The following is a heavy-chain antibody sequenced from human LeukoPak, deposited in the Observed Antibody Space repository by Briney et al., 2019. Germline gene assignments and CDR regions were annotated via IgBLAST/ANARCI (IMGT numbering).Heavy chain of an antibody. J-gene: IGHJ6*03. CDR2: IRSKANSYAT. CDR3: TREAYDIFTGYSPDYYYYMDV. CDR1: GFTFSGSA. Sequence: GGSLRLSCAASGFTFSGSAMHWVRQASGKGLEWVGRIRSKANSYATAYAASVKGRFTISRDDSKNTAYLQMNSLKTEDTAVYFCTREAYDIFTGYSPDYYYYMDVWGKGTTVTISS. D-gene: IGHD3-9*01. V-gene: IGHV3-73*01.